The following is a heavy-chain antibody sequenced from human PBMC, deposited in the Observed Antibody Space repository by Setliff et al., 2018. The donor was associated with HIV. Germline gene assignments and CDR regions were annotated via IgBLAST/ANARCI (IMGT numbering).Heavy chain of an antibody. D-gene: IGHD1-26*01. V-gene: IGHV4-39*01. CDR3: ARQVGEGKWYLDS. CDR1: GVSVNNDDDY. Sequence: SETLSLTCAVSGVSVNNDDDYWGWIRQPPGKGLEWIAIIHQSGTAHKRPSLKSRVTISMDTSENLFSLELSGVTAADTAIYYCARQVGEGKWYLDSWGHGTLVTVSS. CDR2: IHQSGTA. J-gene: IGHJ4*01.